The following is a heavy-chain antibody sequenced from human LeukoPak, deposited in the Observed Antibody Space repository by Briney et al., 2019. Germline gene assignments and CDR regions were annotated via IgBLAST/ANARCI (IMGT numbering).Heavy chain of an antibody. CDR1: GGTFSSYA. V-gene: IGHV1-69*13. J-gene: IGHJ3*02. CDR3: ARDEAVVTGTTPRDHAFDI. CDR2: IIPIFGTA. D-gene: IGHD1-20*01. Sequence: GASVKVSCKASGGTFSSYAISWVRQAPGQGLEWMGGIIPIFGTANYAQKFQGRVTITADESTGTAYMELSSLRSEDTAVYYCARDEAVVTGTTPRDHAFDIWGQGTMVTVSS.